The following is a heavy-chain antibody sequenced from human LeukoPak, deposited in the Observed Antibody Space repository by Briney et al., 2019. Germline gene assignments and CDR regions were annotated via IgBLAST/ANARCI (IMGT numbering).Heavy chain of an antibody. Sequence: GGSLRLSCAASGFTFSTYAMNWVRQAPGKGLEWVSIISVDGDATFYAASVKGRFTISRDNSKNTLFLQMNSLRADATAVYSCAKRDSVAPRPLYYLGQGALVTVSS. CDR1: GFTFSTYA. V-gene: IGHV3-23*01. J-gene: IGHJ4*02. D-gene: IGHD4-23*01. CDR2: ISVDGDAT. CDR3: AKRDSVAPRPLYY.